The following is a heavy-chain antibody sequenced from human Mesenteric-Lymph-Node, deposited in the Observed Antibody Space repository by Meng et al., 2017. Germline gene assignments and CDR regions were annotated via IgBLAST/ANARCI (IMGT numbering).Heavy chain of an antibody. V-gene: IGHV5-51*01. CDR3: AKQHRAAAGMRYFDY. CDR2: IYPGDSDT. Sequence: GESLKISCKGSGYSFTSYWIGWVRQMPGKGLEWMGIIYPGDSDTRYSPSFQGQVTISADKSISTAYLQWSSLKASDTAMYYCAKQHRAAAGMRYFDYWDQGTLVTVSS. CDR1: GYSFTSYW. D-gene: IGHD6-13*01. J-gene: IGHJ4*02.